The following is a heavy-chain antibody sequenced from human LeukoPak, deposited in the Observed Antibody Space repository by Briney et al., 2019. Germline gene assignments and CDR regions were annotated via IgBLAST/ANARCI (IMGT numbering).Heavy chain of an antibody. CDR2: ISSSSSYI. J-gene: IGHJ6*02. Sequence: GGSLRLSCAASGFIFSSYSMNWVRQAPGKGLEWVSSISSSSSYIYYADSVKGRFTISRDNAKNSLYLQMNSLRAEDTAVYYCARVAHFDRGMDVWGQGTTVTVSS. CDR3: ARVAHFDRGMDV. D-gene: IGHD3-9*01. CDR1: GFIFSSYS. V-gene: IGHV3-21*01.